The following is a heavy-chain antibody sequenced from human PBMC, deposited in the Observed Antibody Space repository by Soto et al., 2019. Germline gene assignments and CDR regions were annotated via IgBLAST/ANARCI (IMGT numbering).Heavy chain of an antibody. J-gene: IGHJ4*02. V-gene: IGHV3-23*01. CDR2: ISGSGGST. D-gene: IGHD5-18*01. CDR1: GFTFSSYA. Sequence: EVQLLESGGGLVQPGGSLRLSCAASGFTFSSYAMSWVRQAPGKGLEWVSAISGSGGSTYYADSVKGRFSISRDNSKNTLYLQMNSLRAEDTAVYYCAKDLTPVDTAGGDYWGQGTLVTVSS. CDR3: AKDLTPVDTAGGDY.